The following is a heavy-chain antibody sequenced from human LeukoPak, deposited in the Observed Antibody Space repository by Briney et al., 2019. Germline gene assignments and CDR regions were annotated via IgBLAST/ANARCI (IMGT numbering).Heavy chain of an antibody. V-gene: IGHV1-69*13. CDR2: IIPIFGTA. D-gene: IGHD4-17*01. CDR3: AKTFTYGDYTTAHFDY. J-gene: IGHJ4*02. Sequence: SVKVSCKASGGTFSSYAISWVRQAPGQGLEWMGGIIPIFGTANYAQKFQGRVTITADESTSTAYMGLSSLRSEDTAVYYCAKTFTYGDYTTAHFDYWGQGTLVTVSS. CDR1: GGTFSSYA.